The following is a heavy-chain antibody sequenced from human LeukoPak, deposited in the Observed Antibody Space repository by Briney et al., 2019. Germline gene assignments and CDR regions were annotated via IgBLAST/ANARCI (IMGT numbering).Heavy chain of an antibody. J-gene: IGHJ6*02. CDR2: ISSSSSYI. V-gene: IGHV3-21*01. Sequence: PGGSLRLSCAASGFTFSSYSMNWVRQAPGKGLEWVSSISSSSSYIYYADSVKGRFTISRDNAKNSLYLQMNSLRAEDTAVYYCARGGRVHSSTSPPPYGMDVWGQGTTVTVSS. CDR3: ARGGRVHSSTSPPPYGMDV. D-gene: IGHD2-2*01. CDR1: GFTFSSYS.